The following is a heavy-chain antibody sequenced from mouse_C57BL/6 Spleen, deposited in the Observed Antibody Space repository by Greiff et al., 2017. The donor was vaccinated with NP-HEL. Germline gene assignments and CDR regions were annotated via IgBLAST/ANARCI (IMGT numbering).Heavy chain of an antibody. CDR1: GFTFTDYY. D-gene: IGHD1-1*01. Sequence: EVQRVESGGGLVQPGGSLSLSCAASGFTFTDYYMSWVRQPPGKALEWLGFIRNKANGYTTEYSASVKGRFTISRDNSQSILYLQMNALRAEDSATYYCARYYYGSSPRYFDVWGTGTTVTVSS. CDR3: ARYYYGSSPRYFDV. V-gene: IGHV7-3*01. J-gene: IGHJ1*03. CDR2: IRNKANGYTT.